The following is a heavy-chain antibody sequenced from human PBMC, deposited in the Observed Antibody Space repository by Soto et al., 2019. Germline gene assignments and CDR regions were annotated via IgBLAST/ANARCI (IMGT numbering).Heavy chain of an antibody. V-gene: IGHV3-7*01. J-gene: IGHJ4*02. Sequence: GGSLRLSCAASGFTLGNYWMNWVRQAPGKGLEWVANINEDGSGKYYADSVKGRFTISRDNAKNSLYLQMNSLRAEDTAVYYCARGNSCYYWGQGTLVTVSS. D-gene: IGHD5-12*01. CDR1: GFTLGNYW. CDR2: INEDGSGK. CDR3: ARGNSCYY.